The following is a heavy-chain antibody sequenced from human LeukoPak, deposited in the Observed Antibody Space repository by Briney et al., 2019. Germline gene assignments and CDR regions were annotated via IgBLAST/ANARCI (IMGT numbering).Heavy chain of an antibody. V-gene: IGHV1-2*02. CDR3: ARDLDTAMVTDLFDY. D-gene: IGHD5-18*01. CDR2: INPNSGGT. CDR1: GYTFTGYY. J-gene: IGHJ4*02. Sequence: GASVKLSCKASGYTFTGYYMHWVRQAPGQGLEWMGWINPNSGGTNYAQKCQGRVTMTRDTSISTAYMELSRLRSDDTAVYYCARDLDTAMVTDLFDYWGQGTLVTVSS.